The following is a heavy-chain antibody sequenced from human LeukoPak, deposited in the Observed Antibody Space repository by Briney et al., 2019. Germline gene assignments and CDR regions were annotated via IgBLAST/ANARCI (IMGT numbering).Heavy chain of an antibody. Sequence: PGGSLRLSCAASGFTFSSYAMSWVRQAPGKGLEWVSAISGSGGSTYYADSVKGRFTISRDNSRNTLYLQMNSLRAEDTAVYYCAKDHDYYDSSGNFDYWGQGTLVTVSS. J-gene: IGHJ4*02. CDR2: ISGSGGST. CDR3: AKDHDYYDSSGNFDY. D-gene: IGHD3-22*01. V-gene: IGHV3-23*01. CDR1: GFTFSSYA.